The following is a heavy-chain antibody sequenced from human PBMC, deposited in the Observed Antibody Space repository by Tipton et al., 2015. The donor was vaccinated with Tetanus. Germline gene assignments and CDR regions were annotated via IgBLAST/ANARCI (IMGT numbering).Heavy chain of an antibody. CDR1: GFIFSSYG. Sequence: SLRLSCAASGFIFSSYGIHWVRQAPGKGLEWLAVSWYDGTDKYYADSVKGRFTISRDNSKNTLYLQINSLRAEDKALYYCAREADCSGGSCFSGDFDTWGQGTQVTVSS. D-gene: IGHD2-15*01. J-gene: IGHJ4*02. V-gene: IGHV3-33*01. CDR2: SWYDGTDK. CDR3: AREADCSGGSCFSGDFDT.